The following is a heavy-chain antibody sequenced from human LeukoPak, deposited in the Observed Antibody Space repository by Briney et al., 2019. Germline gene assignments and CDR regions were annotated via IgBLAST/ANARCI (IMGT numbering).Heavy chain of an antibody. J-gene: IGHJ4*02. V-gene: IGHV3-15*01. CDR1: GFTFSSYS. CDR2: IKSKTDGGTT. Sequence: GGSLRLSCAASGFTFSSYSMNWVRQAPGKGLEWVGRIKSKTDGGTTDYAAPVKGRFTISRDDSKNTLYLQMNSLKTEDTAVYYCTTLHGSGSYSSGYWGQGTLVTVSS. CDR3: TTLHGSGSYSSGY. D-gene: IGHD3-10*01.